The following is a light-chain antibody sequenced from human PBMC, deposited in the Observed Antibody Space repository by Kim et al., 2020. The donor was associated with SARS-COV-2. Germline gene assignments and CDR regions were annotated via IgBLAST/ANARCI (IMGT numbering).Light chain of an antibody. J-gene: IGKJ1*01. V-gene: IGKV3-20*01. CDR2: GAS. Sequence: SPGIRATLSCRASQSVSSSYLAWYQQKPGQAPRLLIYGASSRATGIPDRFSGSGFGTDFTLTISRLEPEDFAVYYCQQYGSSPGTFGQGTKVDIK. CDR1: QSVSSSY. CDR3: QQYGSSPGT.